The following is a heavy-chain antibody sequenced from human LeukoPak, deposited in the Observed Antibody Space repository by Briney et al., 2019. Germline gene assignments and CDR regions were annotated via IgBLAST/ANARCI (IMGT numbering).Heavy chain of an antibody. CDR1: GGSFSGYY. Sequence: PSETLSLTCAVYGGSFSGYYWSWLRQPPGKGLEWIGEINHSGSTNYNLSLKSRVTISVDTSKNQFSLKLSSVTAADTAVYYCARGGSSWLTSRYFDYWGQGTLVTVSS. CDR3: ARGGSSWLTSRYFDY. CDR2: INHSGST. J-gene: IGHJ4*02. D-gene: IGHD6-13*01. V-gene: IGHV4-34*01.